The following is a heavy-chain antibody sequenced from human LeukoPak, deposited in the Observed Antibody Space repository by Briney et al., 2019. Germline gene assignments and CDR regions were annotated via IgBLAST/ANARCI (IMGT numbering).Heavy chain of an antibody. CDR3: ARDCSSTSCYMHWFDP. CDR2: IIPILGIA. Sequence: GASVKVSCKASGGTFSSYAISWVRQAPGQGLEWMGRIIPILGIANYAQKFQGRVTITADKSTSTAYMELSSLRSEDTAVYYCARDCSSTSCYMHWFDPWGQGTLVTVSS. D-gene: IGHD2-2*02. V-gene: IGHV1-69*04. CDR1: GGTFSSYA. J-gene: IGHJ5*02.